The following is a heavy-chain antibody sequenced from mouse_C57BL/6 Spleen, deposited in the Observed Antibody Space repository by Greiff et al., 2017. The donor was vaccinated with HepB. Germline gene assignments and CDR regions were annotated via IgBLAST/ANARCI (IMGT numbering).Heavy chain of an antibody. Sequence: EVMLVESGGGLVQPGGSLSLSCAASGFTFTDYYMSWVRQPPGKALEWLGFIRNKANGYTTEYSASVKGRFTISRDNSQSILYLQMNALRAEDSATYYCARLGGRYFDYWGQGTTLTVSS. V-gene: IGHV7-3*01. D-gene: IGHD1-1*02. J-gene: IGHJ2*01. CDR1: GFTFTDYY. CDR2: IRNKANGYTT. CDR3: ARLGGRYFDY.